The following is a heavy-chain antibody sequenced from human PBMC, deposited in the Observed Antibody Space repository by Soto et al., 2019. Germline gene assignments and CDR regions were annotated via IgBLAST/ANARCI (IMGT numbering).Heavy chain of an antibody. J-gene: IGHJ4*02. CDR3: ARGRHWLDY. D-gene: IGHD6-19*01. Sequence: QVQLQESGPGLVKPSETLSLTCTVSGGSVSPYYWTWVRRPPGKGLEWIAYIYYDGTTNSNPSLKSRVTISVDTSKNQFSLRLTSVTAADTAVYYCARGRHWLDYWGQGTLLTVSS. CDR2: IYYDGTT. V-gene: IGHV4-59*02. CDR1: GGSVSPYY.